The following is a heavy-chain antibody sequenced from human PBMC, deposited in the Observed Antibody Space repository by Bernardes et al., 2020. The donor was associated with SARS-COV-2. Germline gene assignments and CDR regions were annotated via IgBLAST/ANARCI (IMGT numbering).Heavy chain of an antibody. CDR2: FDPEDGET. CDR1: GYTLTELS. CDR3: ATGTVLGYGGNSEIWFDP. V-gene: IGHV1-24*01. J-gene: IGHJ5*02. Sequence: ASVKVSCKVSGYTLTELSMHWVRQAPGKGLEWMGGFDPEDGETIYAQKFQGRVTMTEDTSTDTAYMELSSLRSEDTAVYYCATGTVLGYGGNSEIWFDPWGQGTLVTVSS. D-gene: IGHD2-21*02.